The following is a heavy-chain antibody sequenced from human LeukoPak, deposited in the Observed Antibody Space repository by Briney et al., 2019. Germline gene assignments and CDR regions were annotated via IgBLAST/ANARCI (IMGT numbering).Heavy chain of an antibody. Sequence: GGSLRLSCAASGFTFSSYWMSWVRQAPGKGLEWVANIKQDGSEKYYVDSVKGRFTISRDNTKNSLYLQMSSLRAEDTAVYYCARDDTVTTRVGFIDWGQGTLVTVSS. D-gene: IGHD4-17*01. V-gene: IGHV3-7*01. CDR3: ARDDTVTTRVGFID. CDR1: GFTFSSYW. J-gene: IGHJ4*02. CDR2: IKQDGSEK.